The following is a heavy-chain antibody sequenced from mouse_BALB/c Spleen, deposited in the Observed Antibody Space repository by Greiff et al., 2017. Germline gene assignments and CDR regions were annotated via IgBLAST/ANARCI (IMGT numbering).Heavy chain of an antibody. CDR3: ARGSSGYGWFAY. V-gene: IGHV1-87*01. Sequence: VQLQQSGAELARPGASVKLSCKASGYTFTSYWMQWVKQRPGQGLEWIGAIYPGDGDTSYTQKFKGMATLTADKSSSTAYMQLSSLASEDSAVYYCARGSSGYGWFAYWGQGTLVTVSA. CDR2: IYPGDGDT. J-gene: IGHJ3*01. CDR1: GYTFTSYW. D-gene: IGHD3-1*01.